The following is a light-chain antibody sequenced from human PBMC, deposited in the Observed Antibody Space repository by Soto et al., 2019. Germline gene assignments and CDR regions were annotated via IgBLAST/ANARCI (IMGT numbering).Light chain of an antibody. CDR1: SSNIGAGYD. CDR2: TNT. Sequence: QCLLTQPPSVSGARGQRFTISCTGSSSNIGAGYDVHWYQQLPGTAPKLLIYTNTNRPSGVPDRFSGSKSGTSASLAITGLQAEDEADYYCKSYDSSLSGYVFGTGTKVTVL. J-gene: IGLJ1*01. V-gene: IGLV1-40*01. CDR3: KSYDSSLSGYV.